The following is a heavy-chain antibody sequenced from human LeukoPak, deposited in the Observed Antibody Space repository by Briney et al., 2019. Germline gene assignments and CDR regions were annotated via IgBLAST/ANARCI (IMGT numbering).Heavy chain of an antibody. D-gene: IGHD3-22*01. Sequence: PSETLSLTCTVSGGSISSYYWSWIRQPPGKGLEWIGYIYYSGSTNYNPSLKSRVTISVDTSKNQFSLKLSSVTAADTAVYYCARYHYYDSSAGAFDIWGQGTMVTVSS. J-gene: IGHJ3*02. CDR2: IYYSGST. CDR1: GGSISSYY. V-gene: IGHV4-59*08. CDR3: ARYHYYDSSAGAFDI.